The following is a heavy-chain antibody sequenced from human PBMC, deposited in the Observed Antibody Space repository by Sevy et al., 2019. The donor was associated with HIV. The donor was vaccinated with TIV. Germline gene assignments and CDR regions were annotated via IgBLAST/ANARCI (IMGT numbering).Heavy chain of an antibody. J-gene: IGHJ4*02. CDR2: ISSTSNNI. V-gene: IGHV3-21*01. Sequence: GGSLRLSCAASGFTFSSYSMNWVRQAPGKGLEWVSFISSTSNNIYYADSVKGRFTIPRDNAKNSLYLQMNSLRAEDTAVYYCARDPYCRGACADSFDYWGPGTLVTVSS. CDR1: GFTFSSYS. D-gene: IGHD2-21*02. CDR3: ARDPYCRGACADSFDY.